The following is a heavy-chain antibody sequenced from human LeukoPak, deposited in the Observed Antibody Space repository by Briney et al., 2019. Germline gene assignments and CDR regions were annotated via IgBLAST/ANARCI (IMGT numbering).Heavy chain of an antibody. CDR1: GDSVSSGSNY. J-gene: IGHJ4*02. D-gene: IGHD3-10*01. CDR2: IYNSWTT. V-gene: IGHV4-61*02. Sequence: SQTLSLTCTVSGDSVSSGSNYWSWIRQPAGKGLEWIGRIYNSWTTNYNPSLKSRVTISVDTSKNQFSLKLSSVTAADTAVYYCARHYGSGKPWFDYWGQGTLVTVSS. CDR3: ARHYGSGKPWFDY.